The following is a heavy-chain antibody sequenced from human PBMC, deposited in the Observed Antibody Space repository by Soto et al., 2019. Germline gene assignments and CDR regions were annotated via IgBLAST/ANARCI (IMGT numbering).Heavy chain of an antibody. V-gene: IGHV2-5*01. Sequence: QITLKESGPPLVKPTQTLTLTCTFSGFSLSTSGVGVGWIRQPPGKALEWLTLIYWYDDKRYSPSLKSRLTNTKGPSKDQVVLTGTNSDTVDTPTYYCAHRANNAAKEYFAYWGQGSLFTVSS. CDR2: IYWYDDK. D-gene: IGHD2-15*01. J-gene: IGHJ4*02. CDR1: GFSLSTSGVG. CDR3: AHRANNAAKEYFAY.